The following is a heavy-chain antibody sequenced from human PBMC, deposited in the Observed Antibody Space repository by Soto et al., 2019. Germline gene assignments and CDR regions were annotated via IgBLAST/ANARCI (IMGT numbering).Heavy chain of an antibody. J-gene: IGHJ4*02. V-gene: IGHV4-59*01. Sequence: SETLSLTCTVSGGSISSYYWSWIRQPPGKGLEWIGYIYYSGSTNYNPSLKSRVTMSVDTSKNQFSLKLSSVTAADTAVYYCARDYYGDYVFDYWGQGPLVTVSS. CDR3: ARDYYGDYVFDY. CDR2: IYYSGST. D-gene: IGHD4-17*01. CDR1: GGSISSYY.